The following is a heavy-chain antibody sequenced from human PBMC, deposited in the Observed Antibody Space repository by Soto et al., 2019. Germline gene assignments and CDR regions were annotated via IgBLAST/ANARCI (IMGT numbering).Heavy chain of an antibody. CDR2: ISGKNGNT. Sequence: QVPLVQSAAEVKTPGASVKVSCKASDYTFTSYGVTWVRQAPGQGREWMGWISGKNGNTNSAQRFKGRFTIITDTSASTAYMELRGLTSDDTAVYYCARGARTESSWYWYFDLWGPGSRVTVSS. CDR1: DYTFTSYG. CDR3: ARGARTESSWYWYFDL. D-gene: IGHD6-13*01. J-gene: IGHJ2*01. V-gene: IGHV1-18*01.